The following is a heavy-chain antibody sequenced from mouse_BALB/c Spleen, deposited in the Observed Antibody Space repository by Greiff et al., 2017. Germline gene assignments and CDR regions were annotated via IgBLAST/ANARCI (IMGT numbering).Heavy chain of an antibody. Sequence: VKLMESGPGLVQPSQSLSITCTVSGFSLTSYGVHWVRQSPGKGLEWLGVIWSGGSTDYNAAFISRLSISKDNSKSQVFFKMNSLQANDTAIYYCASYGNYVSYYAMDYWGQGTSVTVSS. D-gene: IGHD2-1*01. J-gene: IGHJ4*01. CDR3: ASYGNYVSYYAMDY. V-gene: IGHV2-2*02. CDR1: GFSLTSYG. CDR2: IWSGGST.